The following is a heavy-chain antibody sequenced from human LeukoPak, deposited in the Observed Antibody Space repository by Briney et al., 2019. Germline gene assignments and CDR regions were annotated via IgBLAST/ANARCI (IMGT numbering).Heavy chain of an antibody. CDR3: ARYKVGRSGLDY. D-gene: IGHD1-14*01. J-gene: IGHJ4*02. CDR2: INSDGINT. CDR1: GFTFSNYW. V-gene: IGHV3-74*01. Sequence: GGSLRLSCAASGFTFSNYWMHWVRQAPGKGLVWVSRINSDGINTSYADSVKGRFTISRDNAKNTLNLQMNSLRAEDTAVYYCARYKVGRSGLDYWGQGTLVTVSS.